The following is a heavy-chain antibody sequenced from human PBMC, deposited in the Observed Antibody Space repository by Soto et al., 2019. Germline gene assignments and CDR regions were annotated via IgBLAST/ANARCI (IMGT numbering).Heavy chain of an antibody. CDR1: GGSISSYY. J-gene: IGHJ4*02. CDR3: ASLWFGEQGPYYFDY. V-gene: IGHV4-59*01. Sequence: SETLSVTCTVSGGSISSYYWSWIRQPPGKGLEWIGYIYYSGSTNYNPSLKSRVTISVDTSKNQFSLKLSSVTAADTAVYYCASLWFGEQGPYYFDYWGQGTLVTVSS. D-gene: IGHD3-10*01. CDR2: IYYSGST.